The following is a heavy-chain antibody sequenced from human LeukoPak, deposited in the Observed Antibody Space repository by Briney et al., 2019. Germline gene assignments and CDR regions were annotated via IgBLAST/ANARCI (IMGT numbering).Heavy chain of an antibody. CDR2: IYHSGTT. D-gene: IGHD6-13*01. V-gene: IGHV4-4*02. CDR1: GXSISSSNW. CDR3: ARVAAAGPIIFDY. J-gene: IGHJ4*02. Sequence: SGTLSLTCAVSGXSISSSNWWSWVRQPPGKGLEWIGEIYHSGTTNYNPSLKSRVTISVDKSKNQFSLKVTSVTAADTAVYYCARVAAAGPIIFDYWGQGTLVTVSS.